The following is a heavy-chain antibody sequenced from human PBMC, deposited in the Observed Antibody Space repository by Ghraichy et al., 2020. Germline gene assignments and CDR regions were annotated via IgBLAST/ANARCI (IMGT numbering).Heavy chain of an antibody. V-gene: IGHV3-48*01. CDR1: GFTFSSYS. J-gene: IGHJ4*02. CDR3: ARDPYEYSSSSMVRYFDY. D-gene: IGHD6-6*01. Sequence: GESLNISCAASGFTFSSYSMNWVRQAPGKGLEWVSYISSSSSTIYYADSVKGRFTISRDNAKNSLYLQMNSLRAEDTAVYYCARDPYEYSSSSMVRYFDYWGQGTLVTVSS. CDR2: ISSSSSTI.